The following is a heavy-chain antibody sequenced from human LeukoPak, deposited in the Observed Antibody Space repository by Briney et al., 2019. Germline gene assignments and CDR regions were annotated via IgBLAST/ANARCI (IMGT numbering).Heavy chain of an antibody. CDR2: IWYDGCDE. CDR3: ARDGGYHSSGPFDY. D-gene: IGHD3-22*01. V-gene: IGHV3-33*01. Sequence: GGSLRLSCAASGFTFSSHGMHWVRQAPGKGLEWVSIIWYDGCDEYYADSVKGRFTISRDNSKNTLYLQMNSLRAEDTAVYYCARDGGYHSSGPFDYWGQGTLVTVSS. CDR1: GFTFSSHG. J-gene: IGHJ4*02.